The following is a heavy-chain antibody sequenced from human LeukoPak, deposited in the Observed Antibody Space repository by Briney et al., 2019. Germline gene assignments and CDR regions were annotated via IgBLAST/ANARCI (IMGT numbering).Heavy chain of an antibody. CDR3: ANSYNFDY. D-gene: IGHD5-24*01. CDR2: IYYSGST. J-gene: IGHJ4*02. Sequence: SETLSLTCTVSGGSISSSSYYWGWIRQPPGKGLEWIGSIYYSGSTYYNPSLKSRVTISVDTSKNQFSLKLSSVTAADTAVDYCANSYNFDYWGQGTLVTVSS. CDR1: GGSISSSSYY. V-gene: IGHV4-39*01.